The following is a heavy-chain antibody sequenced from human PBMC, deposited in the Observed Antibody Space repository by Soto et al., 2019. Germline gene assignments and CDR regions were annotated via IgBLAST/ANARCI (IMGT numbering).Heavy chain of an antibody. V-gene: IGHV3-15*01. J-gene: IGHJ4*02. CDR1: GFTFSNAW. Sequence: EVQLVESGGGLVKPGGSLRLSCAASGFTFSNAWMSWVRQAPGKGLEWVGRIKSKTDGGTTDYAAPVKGRFTISRDDSKNTLYLQMNSLKTEDTAVYYCTTGSTYYYDSSGYYHDYWGQGTLVTVSS. CDR3: TTGSTYYYDSSGYYHDY. CDR2: IKSKTDGGTT. D-gene: IGHD3-22*01.